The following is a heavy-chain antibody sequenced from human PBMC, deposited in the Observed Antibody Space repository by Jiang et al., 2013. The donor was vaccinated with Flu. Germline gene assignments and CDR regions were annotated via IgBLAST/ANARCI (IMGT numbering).Heavy chain of an antibody. CDR1: GYTFTSCA. Sequence: SVKVSCKASGYTFTSCAITWVRQAPGQGLEWMGWISTYNGNTNYAQNFQGRATMTTDTSTTTAYMELRSLRSDDTAVYYCARVSMVVGLAYFDYWGQGTLVTVSS. CDR2: ISTYNGNT. CDR3: ARVSMVVGLAYFDY. V-gene: IGHV1-18*01. D-gene: IGHD2-21*01. J-gene: IGHJ4*02.